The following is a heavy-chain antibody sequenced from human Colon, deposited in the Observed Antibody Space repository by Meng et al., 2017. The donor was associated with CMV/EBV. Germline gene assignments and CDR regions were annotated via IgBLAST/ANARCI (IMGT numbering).Heavy chain of an antibody. V-gene: IGHV4-39*07. Sequence: GSLRLSCTVPDDSISSSNYYWGWIRQPPGKGLEWVGTIYWSGVTSYNPSLKSRVTISVDTSKNQFSLRLNSVTAADSAVYYCARGRVGNTVRIDPWGQGTLVTVSS. D-gene: IGHD1-26*01. J-gene: IGHJ5*02. CDR1: DDSISSSNYY. CDR2: IYWSGVT. CDR3: ARGRVGNTVRIDP.